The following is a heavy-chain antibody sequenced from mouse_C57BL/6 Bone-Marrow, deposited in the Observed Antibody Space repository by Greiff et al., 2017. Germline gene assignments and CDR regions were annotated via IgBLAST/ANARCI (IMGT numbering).Heavy chain of an antibody. CDR2: LDPETGGT. Sequence: VQLQESGAELVRPGASVTLSCKASGYTFTDYEMHWVKQTPVHGLEWIGALDPETGGTAYNQKFKGKAILTADKSSSTAYMELRSLTSEDSAVYYCTRYPYYYGSRGDWYFDVWGTGTTVTVSS. CDR1: GYTFTDYE. J-gene: IGHJ1*03. D-gene: IGHD1-1*01. V-gene: IGHV1-15*01. CDR3: TRYPYYYGSRGDWYFDV.